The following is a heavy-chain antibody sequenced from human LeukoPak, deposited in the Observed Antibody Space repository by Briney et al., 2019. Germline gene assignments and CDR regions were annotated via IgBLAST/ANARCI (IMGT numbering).Heavy chain of an antibody. D-gene: IGHD2-21*02. CDR2: ISYDGSNK. Sequence: GGSLRLSCAASGFTFSSYAMHWVRQAPGKGLERVAVISYDGSNKYYADSVKGRFTISRDNSKNTLYLQMNSLRAEDTAVYYCARDNSVYCGGDCYSAGDYWGQGTLVTVSS. V-gene: IGHV3-30-3*01. CDR1: GFTFSSYA. CDR3: ARDNSVYCGGDCYSAGDY. J-gene: IGHJ4*02.